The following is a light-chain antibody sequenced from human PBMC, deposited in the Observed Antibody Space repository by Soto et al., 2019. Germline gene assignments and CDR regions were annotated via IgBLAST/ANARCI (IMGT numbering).Light chain of an antibody. J-gene: IGKJ1*01. CDR1: QSVNAY. CDR3: QQYGSSPPWT. Sequence: VLTHSPVTLSFSPGEIATLSFRASQSVNAYLAWYQQKPGQAPRLLIYGASSRATGIPDRFSGSGSATDFTLTISRLEPEDFAVYYCQQYGSSPPWTFGQGTKVDIK. V-gene: IGKV3-20*01. CDR2: GAS.